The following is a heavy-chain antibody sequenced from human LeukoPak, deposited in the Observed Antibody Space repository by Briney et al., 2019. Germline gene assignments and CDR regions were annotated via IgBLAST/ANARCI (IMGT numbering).Heavy chain of an antibody. D-gene: IGHD6-13*01. J-gene: IGHJ2*01. CDR3: ARQRSWLPYFDL. Sequence: PSETLSLTCTVSGGSIDSYYWSWIRQPPGKGLEWIGYISYTGSTNYNPSLKSRVTISVDTSENQFSLKLTSVTAADTALYFCARQRSWLPYFDLWGRGTLVTVSS. CDR1: GGSIDSYY. CDR2: ISYTGST. V-gene: IGHV4-59*08.